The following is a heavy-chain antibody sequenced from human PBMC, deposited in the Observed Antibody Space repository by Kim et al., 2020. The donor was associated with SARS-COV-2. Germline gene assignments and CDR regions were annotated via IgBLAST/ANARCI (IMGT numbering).Heavy chain of an antibody. Sequence: GGSLRLSCAASGFSFSNYWMTWVRQAPGKGLEWVANIKQDGSEKYYVDSVKGRFTISRDNAKNSLYLQMNSLRAEDTAVYYCARHRDKFDPWGQGTLVTV. CDR1: GFSFSNYW. CDR2: IKQDGSEK. D-gene: IGHD2-15*01. V-gene: IGHV3-7*01. CDR3: ARHRDKFDP. J-gene: IGHJ5*02.